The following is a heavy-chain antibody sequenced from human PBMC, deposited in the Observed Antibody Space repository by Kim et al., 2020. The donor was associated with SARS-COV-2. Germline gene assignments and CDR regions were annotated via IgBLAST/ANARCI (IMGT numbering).Heavy chain of an antibody. CDR3: ARDRVAVAAPGLSDY. Sequence: RKLQGRVTMTTDTSTSNAYMELRSLRSDDTAVYYCARDRVAVAAPGLSDYWGQGTLVTVSS. D-gene: IGHD6-19*01. V-gene: IGHV1-18*01. J-gene: IGHJ4*02.